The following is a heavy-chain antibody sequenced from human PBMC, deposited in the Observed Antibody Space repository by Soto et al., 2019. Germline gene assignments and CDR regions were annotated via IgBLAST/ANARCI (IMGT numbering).Heavy chain of an antibody. D-gene: IGHD6-19*01. Sequence: QVQLVESGGGVVQPGRSLRLSCAASGFTFSSYGMHWVRQAPGKGLEWVAVIWYDGSNKYYADSVKGRFTISRDNSKNPLYLQMNSLRAEDTAVYYCARGYYDSSGWEPYCYYYMDVWGKGTTVTVSS. V-gene: IGHV3-33*01. CDR3: ARGYYDSSGWEPYCYYYMDV. CDR2: IWYDGSNK. J-gene: IGHJ6*03. CDR1: GFTFSSYG.